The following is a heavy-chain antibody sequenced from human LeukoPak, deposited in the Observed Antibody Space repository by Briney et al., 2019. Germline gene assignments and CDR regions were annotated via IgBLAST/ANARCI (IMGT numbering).Heavy chain of an antibody. CDR3: ASLDTAMATFDY. J-gene: IGHJ4*02. Sequence: SETLSLTCTVSGGSISGSSYYWGWIRQPPGKGLEWIGSIYYSGSTYYNPSLKSRVTISVDTSKNQFSLKLSSVTAADTAVYYCASLDTAMATFDYWGQGTLVTVSS. V-gene: IGHV4-39*01. CDR1: GGSISGSSYY. D-gene: IGHD5-18*01. CDR2: IYYSGST.